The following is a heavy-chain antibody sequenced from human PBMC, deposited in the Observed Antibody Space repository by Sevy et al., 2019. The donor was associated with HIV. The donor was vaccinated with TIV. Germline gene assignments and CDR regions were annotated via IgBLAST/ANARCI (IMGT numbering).Heavy chain of an antibody. J-gene: IGHJ4*02. V-gene: IGHV3-48*04. CDR2: ISTSGSTI. CDR1: GFSFIHEN. D-gene: IGHD3-16*01. Sequence: GGSLRLSCVASGFSFIHENMNWVRQAPGKGLEWLSYISTSGSTIYQADSVKGRFTISRDNAKNSLFLQMNGLRVEETAIYYCVRDWDDKFSYGDSDPAVDCWGQGTLVTVSS. CDR3: VRDWDDKFSYGDSDPAVDC.